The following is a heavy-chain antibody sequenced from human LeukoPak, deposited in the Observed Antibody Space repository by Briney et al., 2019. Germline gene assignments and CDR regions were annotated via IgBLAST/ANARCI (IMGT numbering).Heavy chain of an antibody. V-gene: IGHV1-8*03. CDR3: ARGRSYDFWGGYYRSEYFQH. J-gene: IGHJ1*01. D-gene: IGHD3-3*01. Sequence: GASVKVSCKASGYTFTSYDINWVRQATGQGLEWMGWMNPNSGNTGYAQKFQGRVTITRNTSISPAYMELSRLRSEVRAVYDCARGRSYDFWGGYYRSEYFQHWGQGTLVTVSS. CDR2: MNPNSGNT. CDR1: GYTFTSYD.